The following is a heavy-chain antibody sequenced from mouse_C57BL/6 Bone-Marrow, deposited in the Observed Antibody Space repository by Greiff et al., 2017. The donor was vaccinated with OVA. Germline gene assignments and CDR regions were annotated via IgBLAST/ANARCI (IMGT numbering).Heavy chain of an antibody. J-gene: IGHJ4*01. CDR2: ISYSGST. CDR3: AGGYYAIDY. Sequence: EVKLVESGPGMVKPSQSLSLTCTVTGYSITSGYDWHCIRHFPGNKLEWMGYISYSGSTNYTPSLKSRISITHDTSKNHFFLKFTSVTTEDAAPFYCAGGYYAIDYWGRGTSVTVSS. CDR1: GYSITSGYD. V-gene: IGHV3-1*01.